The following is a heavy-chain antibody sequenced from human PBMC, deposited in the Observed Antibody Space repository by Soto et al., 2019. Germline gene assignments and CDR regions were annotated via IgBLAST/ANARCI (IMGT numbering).Heavy chain of an antibody. V-gene: IGHV1-69*12. D-gene: IGHD2-2*01. Sequence: QVQLVQSGAEVKKPGSSLKVSCKASGGTFTNYAFSWVRQAPGQGPEWMGGIIPIFGTPDYAQKFQGRVIITANEAKRKVSMELNSLRSDDTAVYYCARERSVGYCITTTCPKPFYYYAMDVWGQGTTVTVSS. J-gene: IGHJ6*02. CDR3: ARERSVGYCITTTCPKPFYYYAMDV. CDR1: GGTFTNYA. CDR2: IIPIFGTP.